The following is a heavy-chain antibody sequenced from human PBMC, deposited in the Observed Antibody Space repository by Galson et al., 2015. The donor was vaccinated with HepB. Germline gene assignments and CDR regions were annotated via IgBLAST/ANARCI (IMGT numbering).Heavy chain of an antibody. CDR3: ARPNWGQYYFDY. CDR1: AYSLTELS. Sequence: SVKVSCKASAYSLTELSMHWVRQAPRRGLEWMGGFDPEHGETIYAQKLQGRVTVTEDTSTDTAYMELRSLRSDDTAVYYCARPNWGQYYFDYWGQGTLVTVSS. V-gene: IGHV1-24*01. J-gene: IGHJ4*02. D-gene: IGHD7-27*01. CDR2: FDPEHGET.